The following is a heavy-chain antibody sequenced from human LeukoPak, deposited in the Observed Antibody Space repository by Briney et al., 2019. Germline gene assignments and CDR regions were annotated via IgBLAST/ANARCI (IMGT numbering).Heavy chain of an antibody. J-gene: IGHJ4*02. D-gene: IGHD6-19*01. CDR1: GYIFTSYY. CDR2: INPSGGTT. CDR3: ARFAVHRRLAVAGQFGLDY. V-gene: IGHV1-46*01. Sequence: AASVKLSCKASGYIFTSYYMHWVRHAPGQGLEWMGIINPSGGTTNYAQKFKDRVTMTRDTSTSTVYMELSSLRSDDTAVYYCARFAVHRRLAVAGQFGLDYWGQGTLVTVSS.